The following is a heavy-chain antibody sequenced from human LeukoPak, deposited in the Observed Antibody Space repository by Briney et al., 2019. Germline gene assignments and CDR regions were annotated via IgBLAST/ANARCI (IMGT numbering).Heavy chain of an antibody. CDR2: ISGSGGST. CDR1: GFTFSSYA. J-gene: IGHJ5*02. Sequence: VGSLRLSCTASGFTFSSYAMSWVRQAPGKGLEWVSAISGSGGSTDYADSVKGRFTISRDNSKNTLYLQMNSLRAEDTAVYYCAKDVVEMATIPRSWGQGTLVTVSS. D-gene: IGHD5-24*01. V-gene: IGHV3-23*01. CDR3: AKDVVEMATIPRS.